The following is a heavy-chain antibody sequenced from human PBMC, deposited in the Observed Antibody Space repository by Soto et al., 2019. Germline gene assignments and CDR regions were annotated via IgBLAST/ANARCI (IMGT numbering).Heavy chain of an antibody. V-gene: IGHV4-59*07. CDR3: ARQIGDDPFDI. D-gene: IGHD3-3*01. Sequence: SDTLSLTCTVSGGSISTYYWSWTRQSPDEGLEXXGXIYXTXXXHXXPSLNSRAAISLGTSRNQFSLQLNSVTAAETAVYFWARQIGDDPFDIWGQGTIVTVSS. CDR1: GGSISTYY. J-gene: IGHJ3*02. CDR2: IYXTXXX.